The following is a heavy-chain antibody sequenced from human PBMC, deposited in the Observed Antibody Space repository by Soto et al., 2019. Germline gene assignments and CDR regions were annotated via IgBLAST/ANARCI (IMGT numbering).Heavy chain of an antibody. CDR1: GFTFSSYA. CDR3: ARGGHCSGGSCPTYYYYYYMDV. D-gene: IGHD2-15*01. J-gene: IGHJ6*03. V-gene: IGHV3-64*01. Sequence: GGSLRLSCAASGFTFSSYAMHWVRQAPGKGLEYVSAISSNGGSTYYANSVKGRFTISRDNSKNTLYLQMGSLRAKDMAVYYCARGGHCSGGSCPTYYYYYYMDVWGKGTTVTVSS. CDR2: ISSNGGST.